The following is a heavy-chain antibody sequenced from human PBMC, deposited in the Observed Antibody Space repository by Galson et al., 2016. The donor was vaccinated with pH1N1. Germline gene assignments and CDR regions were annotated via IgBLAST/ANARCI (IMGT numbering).Heavy chain of an antibody. V-gene: IGHV3-43*01. CDR1: GFTFHDYT. J-gene: IGHJ5*02. D-gene: IGHD3-10*01. CDR3: AKDLGPFGFGSLAH. Sequence: SLRLSCAASGFTFHDYTMHWVRQTPGKGLEWVSLVSWDGGSTYYADYVKGRFTVSRDNSKNSLYLQMNSLRSEDTALYYCAKDLGPFGFGSLAHWGQGILVTVSS. CDR2: VSWDGGST.